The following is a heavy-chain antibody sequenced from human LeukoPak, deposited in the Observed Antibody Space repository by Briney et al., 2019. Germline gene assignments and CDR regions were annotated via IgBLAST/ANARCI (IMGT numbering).Heavy chain of an antibody. Sequence: SGGSLRLSCAASGFTFTDYTMHWVRQAPGKGLEWVSGISWNSGSIGYADSVKGRFTISRDNAKTSLYLQMNSLRAEDTALYYCASGLELDYWGQGTLVTVSS. CDR3: ASGLELDY. D-gene: IGHD6-25*01. CDR1: GFTFTDYT. CDR2: ISWNSGSI. V-gene: IGHV3-9*01. J-gene: IGHJ4*02.